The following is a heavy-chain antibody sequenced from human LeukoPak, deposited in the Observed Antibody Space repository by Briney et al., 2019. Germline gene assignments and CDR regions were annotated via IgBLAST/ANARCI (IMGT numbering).Heavy chain of an antibody. CDR3: ARHRAARYLYNWFDP. D-gene: IGHD6-6*01. V-gene: IGHV5-51*01. J-gene: IGHJ5*02. Sequence: HGESLKISCKGSGYSFTSYWIGWVRQMPGKGLEWMGIIYPGDSDTRYSPSFQGQVTISADKSISTAYLQWSSLKASDTAMYYCARHRAARYLYNWFDPWGQGTLVTVSS. CDR2: IYPGDSDT. CDR1: GYSFTSYW.